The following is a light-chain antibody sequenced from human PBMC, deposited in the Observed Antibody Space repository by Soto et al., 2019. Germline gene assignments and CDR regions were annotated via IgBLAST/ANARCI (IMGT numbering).Light chain of an antibody. Sequence: EIVMTHSPSTLSVSPGERATLSCRASQSVSNNLAWYQQKPGQAPRLLIYGASTRATAIPARFSGSGSGTEFTLTISSLQSEDFAVYYCQQRSNWLWTFGQGTKVDI. J-gene: IGKJ1*01. CDR3: QQRSNWLWT. CDR1: QSVSNN. CDR2: GAS. V-gene: IGKV3-15*01.